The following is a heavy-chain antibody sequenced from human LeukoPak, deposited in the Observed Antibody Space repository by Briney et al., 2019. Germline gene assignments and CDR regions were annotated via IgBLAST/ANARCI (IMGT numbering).Heavy chain of an antibody. J-gene: IGHJ4*02. CDR1: GDSVSGSGVG. V-gene: IGHV6-1*01. D-gene: IGHD1-7*01. CDR2: TYFWSKWYF. CDR3: ARSKNYAFDY. Sequence: SQTLSLTCAISGDSVSGSGVGCHWIRQSPSRGLEWLGKTYFWSKWYFDYADSVKSRMTISPDTSKNQFSLRLGSVTPADTAVYFCARSKNYAFDYWGPGALVTVSS.